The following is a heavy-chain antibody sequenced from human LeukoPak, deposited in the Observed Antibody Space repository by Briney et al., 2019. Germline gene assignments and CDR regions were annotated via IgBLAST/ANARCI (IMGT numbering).Heavy chain of an antibody. CDR1: GGTFSSYA. Sequence: SVKVSCKASGGTFSSYAISWVRQAPGQGLKWMGGIIPIFGAANYAQKFQGRVTITADESTSTAYMELSSLRSEDTAVYYCATPGKAITIFGVVNNYYYYMDVWGKGTTVTVSS. V-gene: IGHV1-69*13. CDR3: ATPGKAITIFGVVNNYYYYMDV. D-gene: IGHD3-3*01. J-gene: IGHJ6*03. CDR2: IIPIFGAA.